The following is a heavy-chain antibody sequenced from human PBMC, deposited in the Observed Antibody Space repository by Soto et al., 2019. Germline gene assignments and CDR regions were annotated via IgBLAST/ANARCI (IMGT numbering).Heavy chain of an antibody. CDR1: GGAISSGGYY. CDR2: IYYSGST. V-gene: IGHV4-31*03. J-gene: IGHJ5*02. CDR3: ARDLPLRNWFDP. Sequence: SATPSLTCTVSGGAISSGGYYWSWIRQHPGRGLEWIGYIYYSGSTYYNPSLKSRVTISVDTSKNQFSLRLSSVTAADTAVYYCARDLPLRNWFDPWGQGTLVTVSS.